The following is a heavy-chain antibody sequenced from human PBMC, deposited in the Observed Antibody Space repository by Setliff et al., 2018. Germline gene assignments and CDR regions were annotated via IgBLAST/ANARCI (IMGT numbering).Heavy chain of an antibody. CDR3: AKPQVELRWGFES. D-gene: IGHD3-16*01. CDR1: GFTFSSFW. Sequence: PGGSLRLSCAASGFTFSSFWMAWVRQAPGKGLEWVSTIYSGDRDTFYTDSVKGRFTIFRDGSTNTLYLQMTSLRVEDTAVYYCAKPQVELRWGFESWGQGTLVTVSS. CDR2: IYSGDRDT. J-gene: IGHJ4*02. V-gene: IGHV3-23*03.